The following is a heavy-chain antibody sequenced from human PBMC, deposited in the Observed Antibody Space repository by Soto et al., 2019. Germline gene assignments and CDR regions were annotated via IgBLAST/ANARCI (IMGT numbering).Heavy chain of an antibody. J-gene: IGHJ5*02. Sequence: GGSLRLSCAASGFTFRSFTMNWVRQAPGRGLGWVSTISSNSAYIYYTDALRGRFTISRDNAKNSLHLQMNSLRAEDTAVYYCTRDASRDSSARGWFDPWGPGTLVTVSS. V-gene: IGHV3-21*01. D-gene: IGHD6-13*01. CDR3: TRDASRDSSARGWFDP. CDR1: GFTFRSFT. CDR2: ISSNSAYI.